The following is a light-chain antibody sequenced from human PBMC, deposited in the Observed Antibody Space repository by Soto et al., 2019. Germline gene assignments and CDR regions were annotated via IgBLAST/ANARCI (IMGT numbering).Light chain of an antibody. CDR2: DAS. Sequence: DIQMTQSPSSLSASVGDRVTITCRASQSITNYLSWYQQKPGKAPKLLMYDASSLQSGVPSRFRGTGSGTDFTLTISSLQREDFATYYCQRTYKTPLTFGGGTKVEI. J-gene: IGKJ4*01. CDR3: QRTYKTPLT. CDR1: QSITNY. V-gene: IGKV1-39*01.